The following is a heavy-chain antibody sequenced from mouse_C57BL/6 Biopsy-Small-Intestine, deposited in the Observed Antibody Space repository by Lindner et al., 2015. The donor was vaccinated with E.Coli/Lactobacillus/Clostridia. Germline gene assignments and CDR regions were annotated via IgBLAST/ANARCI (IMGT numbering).Heavy chain of an antibody. Sequence: VQLQESGAERAKPGASVKMSCKASGYTFTSYWMHWVKQRPGQGLEWIGYINPSSYYTEYNQKFKDKATLTADKSSNTAYLQLISLTSEDTAVYYCGSDDSYAMDYWGQGTSVTVSS. D-gene: IGHD2-4*01. CDR3: GSDDSYAMDY. J-gene: IGHJ4*01. CDR2: INPSSYYT. V-gene: IGHV1-7*01. CDR1: GYTFTSYW.